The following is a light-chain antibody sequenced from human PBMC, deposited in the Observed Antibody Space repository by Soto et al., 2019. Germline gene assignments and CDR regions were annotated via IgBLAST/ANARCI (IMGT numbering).Light chain of an antibody. CDR1: QSVTNSF. Sequence: EIVLAQSPGSLSWSPGERATLSGRASQSVTNSFLAWYQQKPGQAPRLLIFGASTWPTGIPARFSGSGSGTEFTLTISRLQPEDFAVYYCQQYVSYPWAFGQGTQVDIK. CDR3: QQYVSYPWA. V-gene: IGKV3-20*01. J-gene: IGKJ1*01. CDR2: GAS.